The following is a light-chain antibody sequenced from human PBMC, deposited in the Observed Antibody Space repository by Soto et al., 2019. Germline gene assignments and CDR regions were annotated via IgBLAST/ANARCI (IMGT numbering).Light chain of an antibody. J-gene: IGKJ1*01. Sequence: DIQMTQSPSSLSASVGDRITITCRASQSISNYLNWYQQKPGKAPKLLIYAASSLQSGVPSRFSGSGSATDFTLTVSSLQPEDSATYYCQPSYSSSWTFGQGTKVEIK. CDR1: QSISNY. V-gene: IGKV1-39*01. CDR3: QPSYSSSWT. CDR2: AAS.